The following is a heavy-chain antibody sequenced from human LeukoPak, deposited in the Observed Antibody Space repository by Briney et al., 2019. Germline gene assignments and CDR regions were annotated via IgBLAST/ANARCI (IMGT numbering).Heavy chain of an antibody. CDR2: ISGSAGST. CDR1: GLTFSDNH. V-gene: IGHV3-23*01. CDR3: AKQGCPNGVCFSYYYYMDV. D-gene: IGHD2-8*01. Sequence: GGSLRLSCAASGLTFSDNHMDWVRQAPGKGLEWVSAISGSAGSTYYPDSVKGRFTISRGNSKNTLYLQMNSLRAEDTAVYYCAKQGCPNGVCFSYYYYMDVWGKGTTVTVSS. J-gene: IGHJ6*03.